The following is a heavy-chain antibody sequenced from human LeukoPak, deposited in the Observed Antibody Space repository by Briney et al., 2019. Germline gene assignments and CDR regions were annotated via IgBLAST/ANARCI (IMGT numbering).Heavy chain of an antibody. V-gene: IGHV3-21*01. CDR1: GFTFSSYT. CDR2: ITGGSSYI. Sequence: KPGGSLRLSCAASGFTFSSYTMKWVRQAPGKGLEWVSSITGGSSYIYYADSVKGRFTISRDNAKNSLYLQMSSLRAEDTAVYYCAREEGKTFCGGDCSSVYWGQGTLVTVSS. J-gene: IGHJ4*02. D-gene: IGHD2-21*02. CDR3: AREEGKTFCGGDCSSVY.